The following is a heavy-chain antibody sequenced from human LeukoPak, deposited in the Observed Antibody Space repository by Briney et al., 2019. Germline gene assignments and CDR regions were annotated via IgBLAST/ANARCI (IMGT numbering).Heavy chain of an antibody. CDR3: VRYGSGTYSTPCNY. D-gene: IGHD3-10*01. CDR2: IYHSGNT. CDR1: AYSISSGFF. V-gene: IGHV4-38-2*02. Sequence: SETLPLTCSVSAYSISSGFFWGWIRQPPGKGLEWIGSIYHSGNTYYNPSLKSRVTISVDTSKNQFSLRLTSVTAADTAVYYCVRYGSGTYSTPCNYWGQGTLVTVSS. J-gene: IGHJ4*02.